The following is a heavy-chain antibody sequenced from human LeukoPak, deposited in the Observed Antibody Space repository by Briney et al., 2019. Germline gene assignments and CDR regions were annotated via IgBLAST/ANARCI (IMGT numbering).Heavy chain of an antibody. CDR2: ISGSEHST. CDR1: GFTFSSYA. CDR3: AKDHAAGSFDY. D-gene: IGHD6-13*01. Sequence: GGSLRLSCAASGFTFSSYAMSWVRQAPGKGLEWVSAISGSEHSTYYADSVKGRFTISRDNSKNTLYLQMNSLRAEDTAVYYCAKDHAAGSFDYWGQGTLVTVSS. V-gene: IGHV3-23*01. J-gene: IGHJ4*02.